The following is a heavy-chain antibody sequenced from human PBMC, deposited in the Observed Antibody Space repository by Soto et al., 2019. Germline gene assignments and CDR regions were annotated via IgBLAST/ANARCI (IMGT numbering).Heavy chain of an antibody. J-gene: IGHJ3*01. CDR2: VYYSGPT. Sequence: SETLSLTCSVSGGSLSSTDHYWGWVRQSPGKGLEWVASVYYSGPTYYNPSLKSRFTISVDTSKNQFFLKLSSLTAADTAMFYCARQMGDFRTGYPGAFDLWGHGTMVPVSS. CDR1: GGSLSSTDHY. D-gene: IGHD3-3*01. V-gene: IGHV4-39*01. CDR3: ARQMGDFRTGYPGAFDL.